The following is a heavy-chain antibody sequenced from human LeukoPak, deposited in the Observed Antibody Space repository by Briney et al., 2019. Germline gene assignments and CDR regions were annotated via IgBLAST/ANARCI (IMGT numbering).Heavy chain of an antibody. CDR2: ISYDGSNK. J-gene: IGHJ4*02. V-gene: IGHV3-30-3*01. D-gene: IGHD5-18*01. CDR3: ARPPYTARYYFDY. Sequence: GGSLRLSCAASGFTFSSYAMHWVRQTPGKGLEWVAVISYDGSNKYYADSVKGRFTISRDNFKNTLYLQMNSLRAEDTAVYYCARPPYTARYYFDYWGQGTLVTVSS. CDR1: GFTFSSYA.